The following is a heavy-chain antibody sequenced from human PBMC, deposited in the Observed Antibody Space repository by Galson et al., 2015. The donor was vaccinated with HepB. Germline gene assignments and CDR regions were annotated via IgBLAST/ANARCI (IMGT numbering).Heavy chain of an antibody. J-gene: IGHJ4*02. D-gene: IGHD4-17*01. CDR1: GFTFSDYY. CDR2: ISSSSSYT. Sequence: SLRLSCAASGFTFSDYYMSWIRQAPGKGLEWVSYISSSSSYTNYADSVKGRFTISRDNAKNSLYLQMSSLRAEDTAVYYCAREVYGNYGDYKGFGYWGQGTLVTVSS. CDR3: AREVYGNYGDYKGFGY. V-gene: IGHV3-11*05.